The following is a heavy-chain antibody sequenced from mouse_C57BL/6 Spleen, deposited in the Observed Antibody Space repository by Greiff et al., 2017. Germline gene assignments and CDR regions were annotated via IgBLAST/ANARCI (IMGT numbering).Heavy chain of an antibody. J-gene: IGHJ1*03. CDR3: ARSGSSLYWYVDG. CDR2: IDPNSGGT. Sequence: QVQLQQPGAELVKPGASVTLSCTASGYTFTSYWMHWVKQRPGRGLEWIGRIDPNSGGTKYNDKFKSKATLTVDKPSSTAYMQRSSLTSEDSAVYYGARSGSSLYWYVDGGGTGTTVTGSS. V-gene: IGHV1-72*01. D-gene: IGHD1-1*01. CDR1: GYTFTSYW.